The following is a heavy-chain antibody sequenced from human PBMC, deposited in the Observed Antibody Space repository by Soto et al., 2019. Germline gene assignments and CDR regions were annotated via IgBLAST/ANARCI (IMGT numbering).Heavy chain of an antibody. V-gene: IGHV3-33*01. CDR2: IWYDGSNK. Sequence: QVQLVESGGGVVQPGGSLRLSCAASGFTFSNYGMHWVRQAPGKGLESVAVIWYDGSNKYYADPVKGRFTISRDNSKNTMYLQVNSLRAEDTAVYYCARDYSRYYGMDVWGQGTTVTVSS. CDR3: ARDYSRYYGMDV. CDR1: GFTFSNYG. D-gene: IGHD2-15*01. J-gene: IGHJ6*02.